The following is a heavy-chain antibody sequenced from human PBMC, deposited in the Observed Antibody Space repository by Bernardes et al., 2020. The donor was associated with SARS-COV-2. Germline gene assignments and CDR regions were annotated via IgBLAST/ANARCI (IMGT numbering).Heavy chain of an antibody. CDR3: ARFSPEGYFDY. Sequence: SETLSLTCTVSGGSISSHYWSWIRQPPGKGLEWIGSIYYSGSTTYNPSLKSRVTLSVDTSKNQFSLKLSSVTAADTAVYYCARFSPEGYFDYWGQGTLVTGSP. CDR2: IYYSGST. V-gene: IGHV4-59*08. CDR1: GGSISSHY. J-gene: IGHJ4*02.